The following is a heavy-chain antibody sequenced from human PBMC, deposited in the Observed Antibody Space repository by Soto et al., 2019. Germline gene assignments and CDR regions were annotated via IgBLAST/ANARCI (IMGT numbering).Heavy chain of an antibody. V-gene: IGHV1-3*01. CDR3: ARDASGAYYSHGAFDI. Sequence: GASVKVSCKASGYTFTGYAMHWVRQAPGQRLEWMGWINAGNGNTKYSQKFQGRVTITSDTSAGTAYMELSSLRSEGTAVYYCARDASGAYYSHGAFDIWGQGTMVTVSS. J-gene: IGHJ3*02. CDR1: GYTFTGYA. D-gene: IGHD2-21*01. CDR2: INAGNGNT.